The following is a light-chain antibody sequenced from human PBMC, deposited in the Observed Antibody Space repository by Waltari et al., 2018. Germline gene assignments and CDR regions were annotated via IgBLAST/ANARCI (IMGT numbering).Light chain of an antibody. Sequence: SYELTQPVSVSVPLGQPATITCGGNMIGTKNVHWFQQKPGQAPVLVIHRNSNRPSGIPERFSASNSGNTATLTITRAQADDEADFYCQVWVSSIAFFGGGTKLTVL. CDR1: MIGTKN. J-gene: IGLJ2*01. CDR2: RNS. V-gene: IGLV3-9*01. CDR3: QVWVSSIAF.